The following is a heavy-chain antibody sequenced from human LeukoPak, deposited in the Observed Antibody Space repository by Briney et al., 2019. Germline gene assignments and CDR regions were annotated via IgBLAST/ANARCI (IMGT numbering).Heavy chain of an antibody. CDR1: GYSITSGYY. V-gene: IGHV4-38-2*02. J-gene: IGHJ4*02. Sequence: SETLSLTCTVSGYSITSGYYWAWIRQSPGKGLEWIGSIYHSGNTYYNPSLKSRVIILVDTSKNQFSLQLGSVTPTDTAVYYCARAGYYSGVSCYSAVPGKYWGQGALVTVSS. D-gene: IGHD2-15*01. CDR3: ARAGYYSGVSCYSAVPGKY. CDR2: IYHSGNT.